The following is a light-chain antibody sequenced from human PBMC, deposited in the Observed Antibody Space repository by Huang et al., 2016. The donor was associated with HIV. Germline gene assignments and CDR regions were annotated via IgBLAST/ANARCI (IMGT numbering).Light chain of an antibody. J-gene: IGKJ3*01. Sequence: ELVLAQSPGTLSLPPGERATLSCRASQTISSTYVAWYQQKPGQAPRLRIYAASTRAPGVPDRFSGSGSGTDFTLTISGLEPEDFAVYYCQRYGSSLTFGPGTKVDIK. CDR3: QRYGSSLT. CDR1: QTISSTY. CDR2: AAS. V-gene: IGKV3-20*01.